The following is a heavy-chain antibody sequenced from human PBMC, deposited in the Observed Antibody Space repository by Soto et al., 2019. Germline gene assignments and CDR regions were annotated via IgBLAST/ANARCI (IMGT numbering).Heavy chain of an antibody. Sequence: QVQLVQSGAEVRKPGASVKVSCKASGYTFTSYAVSWVRQAPGQGLECMGWISPYSGNTNYGQKVQGRVSLTTDTSTSTAYLELRNLRSDDTALYYCARDTSQKIGYGLYDYWGQGTQVTGSS. CDR1: GYTFTSYA. CDR2: ISPYSGNT. D-gene: IGHD2-2*01. V-gene: IGHV1-18*01. J-gene: IGHJ4*02. CDR3: ARDTSQKIGYGLYDY.